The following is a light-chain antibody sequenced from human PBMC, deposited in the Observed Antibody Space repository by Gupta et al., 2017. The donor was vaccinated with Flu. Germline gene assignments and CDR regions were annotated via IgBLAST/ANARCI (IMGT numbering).Light chain of an antibody. J-gene: IGKJ2*03. CDR3: QQRSNWPLYS. V-gene: IGKV3-11*01. CDR1: QSVSSY. Sequence: DIVLPQSPAPLSLSPGERATLSCRASQSVSSYLAWYQQKPGQAPRLLIYDASNRATGIPARFSGSGSGTDFTLTISSLEPEDFAVYYCQQRSNWPLYSFGQGTKLEIK. CDR2: DAS.